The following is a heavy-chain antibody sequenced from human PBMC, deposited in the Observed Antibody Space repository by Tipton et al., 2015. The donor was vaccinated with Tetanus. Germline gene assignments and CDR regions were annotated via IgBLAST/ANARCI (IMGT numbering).Heavy chain of an antibody. CDR3: ARDNSVPAALDY. D-gene: IGHD2-2*01. CDR1: GGSISSYY. V-gene: IGHV4-4*07. Sequence: TLSLTCTVSGGSISSYYWSWIRQPAGKGLEWIGRIYTSGSTNYNPSLKSRVTMSVDTSKNQFSLKLSSVTAADTAVYYCARDNSVPAALDYWDQGTLVTVSS. J-gene: IGHJ4*02. CDR2: IYTSGST.